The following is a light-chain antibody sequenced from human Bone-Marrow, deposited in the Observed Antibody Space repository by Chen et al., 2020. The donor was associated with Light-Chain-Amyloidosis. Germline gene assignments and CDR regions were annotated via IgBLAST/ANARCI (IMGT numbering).Light chain of an antibody. CDR3: QQYGTSPLT. J-gene: IGKJ4*01. Sequence: EIVLTQSPGTLSLSPGEGANISCRASQTISSNYLTWYQQKFGQAPRLLIYGSASRATGIPDRCTGSGSGTDFTLTINRLEPEDFARYYCQQYGTSPLTFGGGTKVEIK. V-gene: IGKV3-20*01. CDR1: QTISSNY. CDR2: GSA.